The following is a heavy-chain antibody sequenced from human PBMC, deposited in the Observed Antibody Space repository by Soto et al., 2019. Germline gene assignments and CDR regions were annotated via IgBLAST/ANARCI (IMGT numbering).Heavy chain of an antibody. J-gene: IGHJ1*01. CDR3: AKDPYSSSWGYFQH. CDR1: GFTFSSYA. CDR2: ISGSGSST. Sequence: EVQLLESGGGLVQPGGSLRLSCVASGFTFSSYAMSWVRQAPGKGLEWVSAISGSGSSTYYADSVKGRFTISRDNSKNTLYLQMNSLRAEDTAVYYCAKDPYSSSWGYFQHWGQGTLVTVSS. D-gene: IGHD6-13*01. V-gene: IGHV3-23*01.